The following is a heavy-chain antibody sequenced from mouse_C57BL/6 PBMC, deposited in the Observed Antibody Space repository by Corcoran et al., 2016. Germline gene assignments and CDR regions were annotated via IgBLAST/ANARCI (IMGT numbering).Heavy chain of an antibody. CDR1: GYTFTTYG. Sequence: QIQLVQSGPELKKPGETVKISCKASGYTFTTYGMSWVKQALGKGLKWMGWINTYSGVPTYADDFKGRFAFSLETSASTAYLQINNLKNEDTATYFCARVYYDYDGVFDYWGQGTTLTVSS. CDR2: INTYSGVP. J-gene: IGHJ2*01. D-gene: IGHD2-4*01. V-gene: IGHV9-3*01. CDR3: ARVYYDYDGVFDY.